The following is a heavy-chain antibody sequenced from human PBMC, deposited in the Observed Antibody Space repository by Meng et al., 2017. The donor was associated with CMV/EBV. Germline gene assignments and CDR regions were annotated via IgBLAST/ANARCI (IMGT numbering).Heavy chain of an antibody. CDR1: GGSFSGYY. CDR2: INHSGST. Sequence: SETLSLTCAVYGGSFSGYYWSWIRQPPGKGLEWIGEINHSGSTNYNPSLKSRVTISVDTSKNQFSLKLSSVTAADTAVYYCARAALRAYYDFWSGRGGWCDPWGQGTLVTVSS. V-gene: IGHV4-34*01. J-gene: IGHJ5*02. D-gene: IGHD3-3*01. CDR3: ARAALRAYYDFWSGRGGWCDP.